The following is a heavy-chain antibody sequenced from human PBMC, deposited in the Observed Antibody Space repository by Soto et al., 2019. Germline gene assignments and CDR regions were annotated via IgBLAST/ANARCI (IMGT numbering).Heavy chain of an antibody. D-gene: IGHD2-15*01. V-gene: IGHV3-7*01. CDR2: IKQDGSEK. J-gene: IGHJ6*02. CDR1: GFTFSSYW. CDR3: ATGTEAATSVGYYGMDV. Sequence: GGSLRLACAASGFTFSSYWMSWVRQAPGKGLEWVANIKQDGSEKYYVDSVKGRFTISRDNAKNSLYLQMNSLRAEDTAVYYCATGTEAATSVGYYGMDVWGQGTTVTVSS.